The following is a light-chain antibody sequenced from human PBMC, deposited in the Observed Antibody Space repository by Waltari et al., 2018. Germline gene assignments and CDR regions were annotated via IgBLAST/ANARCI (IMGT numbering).Light chain of an antibody. CDR3: QSYDRDLNAVL. CDR1: SANTGAGYD. V-gene: IGLV1-40*01. Sequence: QSVLTQPPSVSGSPGQSVTISCTGSSANTGAGYDGHWYQQIPGPAPKVLIYRDDNRPSGVPGRFSGSKSGTSASLSVTGLHVEDEADYFCQSYDRDLNAVLFGGGTKLTVL. J-gene: IGLJ2*01. CDR2: RDD.